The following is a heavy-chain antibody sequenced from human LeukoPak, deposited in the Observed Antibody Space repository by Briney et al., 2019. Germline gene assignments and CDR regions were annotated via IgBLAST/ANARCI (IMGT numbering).Heavy chain of an antibody. V-gene: IGHV1-69*05. J-gene: IGHJ5*02. CDR2: IIPILGTA. CDR3: ARDLTGTNWFDP. Sequence: SVKVSCKASGGTFSCYAISWVREAPGQGLEWMGGIIPILGTANYAQKFQGRVTITTDESTSTAYMELSSLRSEDTAVYYCARDLTGTNWFDPWGQGTLVTVFS. D-gene: IGHD1-7*01. CDR1: GGTFSCYA.